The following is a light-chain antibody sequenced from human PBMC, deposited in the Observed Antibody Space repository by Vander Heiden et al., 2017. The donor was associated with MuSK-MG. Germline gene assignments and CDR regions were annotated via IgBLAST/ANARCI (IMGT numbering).Light chain of an antibody. V-gene: IGKV1-5*01. CDR3: HHYKGD. CDR1: QRIGSS. Sequence: DIQMTQSPSTLSAFVGDRVTISCRASQRIGSSLAWYQQKPGKAPRLLIYDASTLEIGVPSRFSGSYSGAEFTLTITRLQPDDFGSYFCHHYKGDFGPGTKVEI. J-gene: IGKJ3*01. CDR2: DAS.